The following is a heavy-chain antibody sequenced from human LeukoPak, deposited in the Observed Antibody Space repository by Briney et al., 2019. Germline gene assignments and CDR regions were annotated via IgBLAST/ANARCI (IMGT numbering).Heavy chain of an antibody. D-gene: IGHD5-24*01. J-gene: IGHJ6*02. CDR3: ARVVVETYGMDV. CDR1: GYTFTSYG. V-gene: IGHV1-18*01. CDR2: ISAYNGNT. Sequence: ASVKVSCKASGYTFTSYGSSWVRQAPGQALEWMGWISAYNGNTNYAQKLQGRLTMTTDTSTSTAYMEPRSLRSDDTAVYYCARVVVETYGMDVWGQGTTATVSS.